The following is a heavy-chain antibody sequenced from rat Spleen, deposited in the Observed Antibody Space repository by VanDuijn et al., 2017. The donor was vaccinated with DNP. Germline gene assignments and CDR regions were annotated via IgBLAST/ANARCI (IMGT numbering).Heavy chain of an antibody. CDR3: VREKFGVDY. V-gene: IGHV4-2*01. D-gene: IGHD4-3*01. J-gene: IGHJ2*01. CDR2: INKDSRTK. CDR1: GFNFNDYW. Sequence: EVQLVESGRGLVQPGRSLKLSCAASGFNFNDYWMGWVRQAPGKGLEWIGEINKDSRTKKYIPSLKDKITISRDNAQKTLDLQMNKLGSEDTAIYYCVREKFGVDYWGQGVMVTVSS.